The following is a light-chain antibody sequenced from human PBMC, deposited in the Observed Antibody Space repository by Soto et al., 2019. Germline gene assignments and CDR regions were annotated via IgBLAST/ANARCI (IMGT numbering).Light chain of an antibody. J-gene: IGKJ4*01. Sequence: EIVLTQSPGTLPLSPGERATLSCRASQTVSKNYLAWFQQNSGQAPRLLISGAFNRATGIPDRFSGSGTGTDFTLIISRLEPEDFTMYYCQQYASAPLTFGGGTKVDIK. V-gene: IGKV3-20*01. CDR3: QQYASAPLT. CDR2: GAF. CDR1: QTVSKNY.